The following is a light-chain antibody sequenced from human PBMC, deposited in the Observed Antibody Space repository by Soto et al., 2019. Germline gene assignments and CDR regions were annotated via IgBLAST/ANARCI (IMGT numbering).Light chain of an antibody. Sequence: DIKLTQSPSALSASLLERVPIXCRASQTVSMWLAWYQQKPGKGPKLLIYDASSLKRGVPSRFSGSGSGTEFTLTISSLQPEDFATYYCQQYNSYSRTFGQGTKVDI. V-gene: IGKV1-5*01. CDR1: QTVSMW. J-gene: IGKJ1*01. CDR2: DAS. CDR3: QQYNSYSRT.